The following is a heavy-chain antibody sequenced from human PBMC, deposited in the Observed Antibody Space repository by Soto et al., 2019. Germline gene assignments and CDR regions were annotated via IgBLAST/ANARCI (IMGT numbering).Heavy chain of an antibody. CDR3: ANDIVVVPAAISYMDV. CDR2: ISGSGGST. CDR1: GFTFRSYA. Sequence: GGSLILSCAAAGFTFRSYAMSWVRQAPGKGLEWVSAISGSGGSTYYADSVKGRFTISRDNSKNTLYLQMNSLRAEDTAVYYCANDIVVVPAAISYMDVWGKGTTVTVSS. J-gene: IGHJ6*03. V-gene: IGHV3-23*01. D-gene: IGHD2-2*01.